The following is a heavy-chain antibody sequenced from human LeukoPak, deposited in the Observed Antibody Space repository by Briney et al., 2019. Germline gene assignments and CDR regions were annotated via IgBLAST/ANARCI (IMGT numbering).Heavy chain of an antibody. CDR2: IYYSGST. Sequence: SETLSLTCTVSGGSISSGGYYWSWIRQHPGKGLEWIGYIYYSGSTYYNPSLKSRVTISVDTSNNQFSLKLSPVTAADTAVYYCAREGYDEYFQHWGQGTLVTVSS. V-gene: IGHV4-31*03. CDR3: AREGYDEYFQH. CDR1: GGSISSGGYY. J-gene: IGHJ1*01. D-gene: IGHD2-2*01.